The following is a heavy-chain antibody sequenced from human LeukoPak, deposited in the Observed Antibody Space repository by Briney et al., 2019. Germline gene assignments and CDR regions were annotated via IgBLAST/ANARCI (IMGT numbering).Heavy chain of an antibody. CDR3: AKGYYTGSYSPFDI. CDR1: GFTFDDYA. Sequence: GGSLRLSCAASGFTFDDYAMHWVRHAPGKGLERVSGISWNTGSIGYADSVKGRFTISRDNAKNSLYLRMNSLRSEDMALYYCAKGYYTGSYSPFDIWGQGTMVTVSS. D-gene: IGHD1-26*01. J-gene: IGHJ3*02. V-gene: IGHV3-9*03. CDR2: ISWNTGSI.